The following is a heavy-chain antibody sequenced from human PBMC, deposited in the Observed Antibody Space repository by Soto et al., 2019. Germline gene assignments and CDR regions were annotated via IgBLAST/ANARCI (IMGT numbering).Heavy chain of an antibody. V-gene: IGHV3-23*01. J-gene: IGHJ6*02. D-gene: IGHD6-19*01. CDR2: ISGSGGST. CDR3: AKSIAVADVDYYYYGMDV. CDR1: GFTFSSYA. Sequence: GGSLRLSCAASGFTFSSYAMSWVRQAPGKGLEWVSAISGSGGSTYYADSVKGRFTISRGNSKNTLYLQMNSLRAEDTAVYYCAKSIAVADVDYYYYGMDVWGQGTTVTVSS.